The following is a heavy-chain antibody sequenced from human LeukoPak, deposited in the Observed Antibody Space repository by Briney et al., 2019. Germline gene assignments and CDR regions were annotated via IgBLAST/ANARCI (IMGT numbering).Heavy chain of an antibody. D-gene: IGHD3-22*01. CDR1: GGSISSYY. CDR3: ARLTYYYDSSGYYYDYFDY. Sequence: TSETLSLTCTVSGGSISSYYWSWIRQPAGKGLEWIGRIYTSGSTNYNPSLKSRVTMSVDTSKNQFSLKLSSVTAADTAVYYCARLTYYYDSSGYYYDYFDYWGQGTLVTVSS. V-gene: IGHV4-4*07. J-gene: IGHJ4*02. CDR2: IYTSGST.